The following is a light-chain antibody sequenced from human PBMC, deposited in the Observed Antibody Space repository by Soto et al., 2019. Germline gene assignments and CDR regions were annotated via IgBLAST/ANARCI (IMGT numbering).Light chain of an antibody. V-gene: IGKV3-20*01. CDR3: QQYGTSPWT. Sequence: EIVLTQSPGTLSLSPRERATLSCRASQSVSSSYLAWYQQKPGQAPRLLIYGASSKATGIPDRFSGSASGTDFTLTISRLEPEDFAVYYCQQYGTSPWTFGQGTKVEI. CDR2: GAS. J-gene: IGKJ1*01. CDR1: QSVSSSY.